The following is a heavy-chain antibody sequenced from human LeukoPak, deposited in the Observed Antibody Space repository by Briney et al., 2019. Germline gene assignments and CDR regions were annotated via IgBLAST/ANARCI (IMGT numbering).Heavy chain of an antibody. V-gene: IGHV4-59*12. CDR2: IYYSGST. Sequence: PSETLSLTCTVSGGSISGYYWGWIRQPPGKGLDLIGYIYYSGSTNYNPSLKSRVTISVDTSKNQFSLKLSSVIAAETAVYYCARWGPQYYYYYMDVWGKGTTVTVSS. J-gene: IGHJ6*03. CDR1: GGSISGYY. CDR3: ARWGPQYYYYYMDV. D-gene: IGHD3-16*01.